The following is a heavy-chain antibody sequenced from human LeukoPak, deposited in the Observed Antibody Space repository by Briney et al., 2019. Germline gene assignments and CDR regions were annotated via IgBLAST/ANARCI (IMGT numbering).Heavy chain of an antibody. CDR3: AKGPWLAYPYYFDY. D-gene: IGHD6-19*01. CDR1: GFTLSSYG. CDR2: SSGSGSNT. V-gene: IGHV3-23*01. Sequence: GGSLRLSCAASGFTLSSYGMSWVRQAPGKGLEGVSASSGSGSNTYYADSVKGRFTISRDNSKNTLYLQMNSLRAEDTAVYYCAKGPWLAYPYYFDYWGQGTLVTVSS. J-gene: IGHJ4*02.